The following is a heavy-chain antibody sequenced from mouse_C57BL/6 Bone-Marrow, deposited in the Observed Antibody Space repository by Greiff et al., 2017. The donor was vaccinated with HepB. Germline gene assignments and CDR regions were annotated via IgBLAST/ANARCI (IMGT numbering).Heavy chain of an antibody. CDR2: IDPSDSYT. Sequence: QVQLQQPGAELVMPGASVKLSCKASGYTFTSYWMHWVKQRPGQGLEWIGEIDPSDSYTNYNQKFKGKSTLTVDKSSSTAYMQLSSLTPEDSAVYYCARPSYYRAMDYGGQGTSVTVSS. CDR1: GYTFTSYW. J-gene: IGHJ4*01. D-gene: IGHD1-1*01. CDR3: ARPSYYRAMDY. V-gene: IGHV1-69*01.